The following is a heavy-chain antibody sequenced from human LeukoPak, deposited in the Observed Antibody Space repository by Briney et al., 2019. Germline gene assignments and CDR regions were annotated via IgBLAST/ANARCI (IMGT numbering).Heavy chain of an antibody. CDR1: GYRFIGYY. V-gene: IGHV1-2*02. D-gene: IGHD1-20*01. CDR3: ARGHNWNGALVD. J-gene: IGHJ4*02. CDR2: INPNTETT. Sequence: ASVKVSCKASGYRFIGYYIHWVRQAPGQGLEWVGYINPNTETTNYTQKFQGRVTMTRDTSISTAYMEMRRVTLDDTAVYYCARGHNWNGALVDWGQGTLVTVSS.